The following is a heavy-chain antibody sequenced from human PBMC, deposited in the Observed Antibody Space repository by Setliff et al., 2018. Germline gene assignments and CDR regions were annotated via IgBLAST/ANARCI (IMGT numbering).Heavy chain of an antibody. V-gene: IGHV3-33*06. CDR1: GFTFSDYG. CDR3: AKNWATAQHYYYGMDV. J-gene: IGHJ6*02. Sequence: GGSLRLSCVASGFTFSDYGMHWVRQAPGKGLEWVALICNDGSNKFYGDSVKGRFTISRDNSKNTLYLQMNSLRAEDTAVYYCAKNWATAQHYYYGMDVWGQGTTVTVSS. D-gene: IGHD2-21*02. CDR2: ICNDGSNK.